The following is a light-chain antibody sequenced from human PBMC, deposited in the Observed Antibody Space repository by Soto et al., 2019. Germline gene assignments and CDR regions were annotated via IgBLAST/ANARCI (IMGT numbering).Light chain of an antibody. CDR3: VLFMGSGLSA. Sequence: QTVVTQEPSFSVSPGGTVTLTCGLSSSSVSPSHYPSWYQQTPGQPPRTLIYNTNTRSSGVPDRFSGSVLGNKAALTITGAQADDESDYYCVLFMGSGLSAFGGGTKLTVL. V-gene: IGLV8-61*01. CDR1: SSSVSPSHY. CDR2: NTN. J-gene: IGLJ2*01.